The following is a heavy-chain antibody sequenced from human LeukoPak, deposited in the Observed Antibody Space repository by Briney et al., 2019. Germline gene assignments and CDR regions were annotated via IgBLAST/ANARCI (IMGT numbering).Heavy chain of an antibody. CDR1: GYTFTSYY. Sequence: GASVKVSCKASGYTFTSYYMHWVRQAPGQGLEWMGIINPSGGSTSYAQKSQGRVTMTRDMSTSTVYMELSSLRSEDTAVYYCARESRDGYKHFDYWGQGTLVTVSS. D-gene: IGHD5-24*01. J-gene: IGHJ4*02. V-gene: IGHV1-46*01. CDR3: ARESRDGYKHFDY. CDR2: INPSGGST.